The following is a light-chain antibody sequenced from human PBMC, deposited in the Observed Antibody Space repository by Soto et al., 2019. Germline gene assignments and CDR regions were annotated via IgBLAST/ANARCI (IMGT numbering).Light chain of an antibody. CDR2: DAS. V-gene: IGKV3-15*01. Sequence: EIVMTQSPGTLSVSPGEKATLFCRASQSVSNNYLAWYQRKPGQTPRLLIYDASTRATGMPGRFSGSGSGTEFTLTISSLQSEDFAVYYCQQYNNWPWTFGQGTKVDIK. J-gene: IGKJ1*01. CDR3: QQYNNWPWT. CDR1: QSVSNN.